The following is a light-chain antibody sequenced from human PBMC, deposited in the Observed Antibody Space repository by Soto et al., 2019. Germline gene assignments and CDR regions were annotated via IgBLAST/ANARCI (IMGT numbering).Light chain of an antibody. CDR2: GNS. V-gene: IGLV1-40*01. J-gene: IGLJ2*01. Sequence: QSVLTQPPSVSGAPGQRVTISCTGSSSNIGAGYDVHWYQQLPGTAPKLLIYGNSNRPSGVPDRFSGSKSGTPASLATTGLQAEDEADYSCQSYDSTLGGSRVFGGGTKVTVL. CDR3: QSYDSTLGGSRV. CDR1: SSNIGAGYD.